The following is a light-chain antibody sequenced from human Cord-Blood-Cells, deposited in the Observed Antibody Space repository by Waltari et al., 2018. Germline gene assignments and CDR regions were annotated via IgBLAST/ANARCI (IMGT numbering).Light chain of an antibody. V-gene: IGLV2-14*03. CDR3: SSYTSSSTWV. Sequence: QSALTQPASVSGSPGQSITISCTGTSSDVGGYNYVSWYQQHPGKAPKLMIYDVSNLPSGVLNRFSGAESGNTASLTISGLQADDEADYYCSSYTSSSTWVFGGGTKLTGL. CDR1: SSDVGGYNY. CDR2: DVS. J-gene: IGLJ3*02.